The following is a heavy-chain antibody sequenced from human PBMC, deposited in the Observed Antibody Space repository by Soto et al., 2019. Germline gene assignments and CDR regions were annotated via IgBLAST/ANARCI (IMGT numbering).Heavy chain of an antibody. D-gene: IGHD5-18*01. CDR3: ARNHRGTAMVDYNWFDP. J-gene: IGHJ5*02. CDR2: IIPKFGTT. V-gene: IGHV1-69*13. CDR1: GGTFSTYG. Sequence: ASVKVSCKASGGTFSTYGMNWVRLAPGQGLEWMGGIIPKFGTTNYAQKFQGRVTITADESTSTAYMELSSLRSEDTAVYYCARNHRGTAMVDYNWFDPWGQGTLVTVSS.